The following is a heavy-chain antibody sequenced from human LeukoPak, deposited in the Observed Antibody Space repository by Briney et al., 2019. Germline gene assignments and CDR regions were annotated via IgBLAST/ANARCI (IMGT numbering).Heavy chain of an antibody. Sequence: SETLSLTCTVSDGSINSFYWSWIRQPPGKGLEWIGYIYYSGSTNYNPSLKSRVTISVGTSKNQFSLNLNSVTAADTAVYYCARAVAYGVDTGYFDYWGQGTLVTVSS. CDR1: DGSINSFY. CDR3: ARAVAYGVDTGYFDY. J-gene: IGHJ4*02. CDR2: IYYSGST. D-gene: IGHD2-8*02. V-gene: IGHV4-59*01.